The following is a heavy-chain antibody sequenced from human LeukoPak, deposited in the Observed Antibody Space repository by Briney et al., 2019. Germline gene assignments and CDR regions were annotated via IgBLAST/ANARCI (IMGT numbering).Heavy chain of an antibody. D-gene: IGHD1-1*01. J-gene: IGHJ3*02. CDR1: GGSISSSSYY. Sequence: SETLSLTCTVSGGSISSSSYYWGWIRQPPGKGLEWIGSIYYSGSTYYNPSLKSRVAISVDTSKNQFSLKLSSVTAADTAVYYCARDPGYNWNDLDAFDIWGQGTMVTVSS. CDR2: IYYSGST. V-gene: IGHV4-39*07. CDR3: ARDPGYNWNDLDAFDI.